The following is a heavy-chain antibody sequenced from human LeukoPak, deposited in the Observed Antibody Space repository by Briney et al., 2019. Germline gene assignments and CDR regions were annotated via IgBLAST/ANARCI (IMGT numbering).Heavy chain of an antibody. V-gene: IGHV4-31*03. Sequence: PSETLSLTCTVSGGSISSGGYYWSWIRQHPGKGLEWIGYIYYSGSTYYNPSLKSRVTISVDTSKNQFSLKLSSVTAADTAVYYCARGSGYILTYSYYFDYWGQGTLVTVSS. D-gene: IGHD3-9*01. CDR3: ARGSGYILTYSYYFDY. J-gene: IGHJ4*02. CDR1: GGSISSGGYY. CDR2: IYYSGST.